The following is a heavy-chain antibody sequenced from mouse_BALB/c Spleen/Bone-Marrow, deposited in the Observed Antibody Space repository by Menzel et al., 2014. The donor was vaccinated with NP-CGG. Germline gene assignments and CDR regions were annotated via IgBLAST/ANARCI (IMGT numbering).Heavy chain of an antibody. CDR3: TKKHGWYFDV. V-gene: IGHV1S135*01. CDR1: GYSFTDYN. Sequence: VQLQQSGPELVKPGASVKVSCKASGYSFTDYNMYWVKQSHGKSLEWIGYIGPYNGGTTYNQKFKGKATLTADKSSSTAFMHLNSLTSDDSSVYYCTKKHGWYFDVWGAETTVTVSS. CDR2: IGPYNGGT. J-gene: IGHJ1*01.